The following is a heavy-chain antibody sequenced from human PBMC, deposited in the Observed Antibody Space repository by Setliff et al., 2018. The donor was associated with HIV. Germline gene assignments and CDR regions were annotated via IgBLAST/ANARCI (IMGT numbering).Heavy chain of an antibody. CDR3: ARQITSVTTEKLVVNDAFDI. CDR2: IFDSENT. CDR1: GGSISSHY. V-gene: IGHV4-59*11. Sequence: SETLSLTCTVSGGSISSHYWSWIRQPPGKGLEWIGSIFDSENTNYNPSLKSRVTMSVDTSKNQFSLKLSSVTAADTAVYYCARQITSVTTEKLVVNDAFDIWGQGIMVTVSS. J-gene: IGHJ3*02. D-gene: IGHD3-22*01.